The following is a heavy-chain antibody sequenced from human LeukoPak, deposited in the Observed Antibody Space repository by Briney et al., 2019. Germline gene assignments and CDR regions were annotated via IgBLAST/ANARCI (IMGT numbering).Heavy chain of an antibody. D-gene: IGHD6-13*01. J-gene: IGHJ4*02. CDR2: INSDGSST. CDR3: ATDRGYSTFDY. CDR1: GFTFSSYW. Sequence: GGSLRLSCAASGFTFSSYWMHWVRQAPGKGLVWVSRINSDGSSTTYADSVKGRFTISRDNARNSLYLQMTSLRAEDTALYYCATDRGYSTFDYWGQGTLVTVSS. V-gene: IGHV3-74*01.